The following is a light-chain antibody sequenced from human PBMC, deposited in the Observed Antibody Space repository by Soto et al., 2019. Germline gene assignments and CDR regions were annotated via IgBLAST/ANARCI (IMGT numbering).Light chain of an antibody. CDR1: QDINNY. CDR3: QQSYSTPSIT. Sequence: DIQRTQSPSAMSASVGDRVTITCRASQDINNYLVWFQQKPGTVPKRLIYAASSLQSGVPSRFSGSRSGPEFTLTISSLQPEDFATYYCQQSYSTPSITFGQGTRLEIK. CDR2: AAS. V-gene: IGKV1-17*03. J-gene: IGKJ5*01.